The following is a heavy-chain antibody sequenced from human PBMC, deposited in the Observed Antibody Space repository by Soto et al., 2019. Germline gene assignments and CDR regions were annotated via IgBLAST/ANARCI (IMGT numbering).Heavy chain of an antibody. V-gene: IGHV1-18*01. D-gene: IGHD3-22*01. Sequence: QVQLVQSGAEVKQPGASVKVSCKASGYTFTSYGISWVRQAPGQGLEWMGWISAYYGNTNYAQKLQGRVTMTTDTSTSTAYMELRSLRSDDTAVYYCARGHYYDSSGVTDDAFDIWGQGTMVTVSS. CDR3: ARGHYYDSSGVTDDAFDI. J-gene: IGHJ3*02. CDR2: ISAYYGNT. CDR1: GYTFTSYG.